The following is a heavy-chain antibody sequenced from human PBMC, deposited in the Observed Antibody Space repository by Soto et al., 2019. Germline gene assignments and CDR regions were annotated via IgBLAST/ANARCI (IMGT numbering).Heavy chain of an antibody. Sequence: SETLSLTCSVYGASIAGGSYYWSWVRQPPGKGLEWIGYIPSRGRPFYNPSLTSRGTISADSSKNQLSLQLTSVTAADTAVYYCVRYQYRGYDFARWGQGT. CDR1: GASIAGGSYY. V-gene: IGHV4-30-4*01. D-gene: IGHD5-12*01. CDR3: VRYQYRGYDFAR. J-gene: IGHJ5*02. CDR2: IPSRGRP.